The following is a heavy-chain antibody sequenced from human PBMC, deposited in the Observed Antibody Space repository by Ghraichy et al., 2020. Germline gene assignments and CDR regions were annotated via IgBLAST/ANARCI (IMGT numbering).Heavy chain of an antibody. CDR3: AHRLSSTFFHY. CDR2: IYWNDDK. J-gene: IGHJ4*02. D-gene: IGHD5/OR15-5a*01. Sequence: SGPTLVKPTQTLTLTCTFSGFSLSTSQVGVGWIRQPPGKALEWLAFIYWNDDKTYNPSLLSRLTITKDTSKNQVILTMGNMDPADTATYYCAHRLSSTFFHYWGQGTLVTVSS. V-gene: IGHV2-5*01. CDR1: GFSLSTSQVG.